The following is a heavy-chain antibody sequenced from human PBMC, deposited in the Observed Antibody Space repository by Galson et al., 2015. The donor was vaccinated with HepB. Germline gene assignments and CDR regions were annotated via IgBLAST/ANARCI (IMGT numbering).Heavy chain of an antibody. V-gene: IGHV1-2*04. CDR2: INPNSGGT. J-gene: IGHJ3*02. CDR3: ARSLRPSSGWYWGTGAFDI. Sequence: SVKVSCKASGYTFTGYYMHWVRQAPGQGLEWMGWINPNSGGTNYAQKFQGWVTMTRDTSISTAYMELSRLRSDDTAVYYCARSLRPSSGWYWGTGAFDIWGQVTMVTVSS. D-gene: IGHD6-19*01. CDR1: GYTFTGYY.